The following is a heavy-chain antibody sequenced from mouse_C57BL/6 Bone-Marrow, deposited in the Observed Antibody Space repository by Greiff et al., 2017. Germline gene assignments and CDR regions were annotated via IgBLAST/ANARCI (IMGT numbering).Heavy chain of an antibody. D-gene: IGHD3-3*01. Sequence: EVQLVESGGGLVQPGESLKLSCASYEYEFPSHDMSWVRQTPEKRLELVAAINSDGGSTYYPDTMQSRFIISRDNTKKTLYLQMSSLRSEDTALYYCARVEGAWFAYWGQGTLVTVSA. CDR2: INSDGGST. V-gene: IGHV5-2*01. J-gene: IGHJ3*01. CDR1: EYEFPSHD. CDR3: ARVEGAWFAY.